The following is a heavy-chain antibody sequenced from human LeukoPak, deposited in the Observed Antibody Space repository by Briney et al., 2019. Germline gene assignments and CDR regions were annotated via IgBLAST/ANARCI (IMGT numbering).Heavy chain of an antibody. D-gene: IGHD2-2*01. Sequence: GGSLRLSCAASGYSLSGYALRWVRQAPGKGVEGGSVSSGSGDSTYYADSVKGRFTIYRDNYKNTLYLHMESLRGEDTGIYYCAIGISSWPPGRFQHWGQGSLVTVSS. CDR2: SSGSGDST. V-gene: IGHV3-23*01. CDR1: GYSLSGYA. CDR3: AIGISSWPPGRFQH. J-gene: IGHJ1*01.